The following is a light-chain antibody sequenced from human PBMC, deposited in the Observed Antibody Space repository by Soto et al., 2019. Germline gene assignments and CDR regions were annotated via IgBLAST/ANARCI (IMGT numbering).Light chain of an antibody. Sequence: EIVMTQSPATLSVSPGERATLYCRGSQSVSSNIAWYQQKPGQAPRLLISSASTRATGIPARFSGSGSGTEFTLTISSLQSEDFAIYYCQQHNNWPLTFGGGTKV. CDR3: QQHNNWPLT. CDR1: QSVSSN. V-gene: IGKV3D-15*01. CDR2: SAS. J-gene: IGKJ4*01.